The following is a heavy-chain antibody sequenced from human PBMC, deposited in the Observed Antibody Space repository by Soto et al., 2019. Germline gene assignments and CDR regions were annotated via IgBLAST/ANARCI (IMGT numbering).Heavy chain of an antibody. J-gene: IGHJ4*02. D-gene: IGHD5-12*01. CDR2: IKQDGSEK. Sequence: EVQLVESGGDLVQPGGSLRLSCAASGFALSDYWMSWVRQAPGKGLEGVANIKQDGSEKYYVDSVKGRFTISRDNAKNSLYLQMNSLRVEHTAVYYCARATSVDAYWGQGTLVTVSS. CDR3: ARATSVDAY. V-gene: IGHV3-7*01. CDR1: GFALSDYW.